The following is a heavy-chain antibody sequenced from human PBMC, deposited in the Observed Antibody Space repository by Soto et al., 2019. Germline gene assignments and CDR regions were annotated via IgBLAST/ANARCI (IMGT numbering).Heavy chain of an antibody. CDR1: GGSFSGYY. Sequence: TSETLSLTCAVYGGSFSGYYWSWIRQPPGKGLEWIGEINHSGSTNYNPSLKSRVTISVDTSKNQFSLKLSSVTAADTAVYYCARGRSIAARRTFDYWGQGTLVTVS. V-gene: IGHV4-34*01. CDR3: ARGRSIAARRTFDY. J-gene: IGHJ4*02. CDR2: INHSGST. D-gene: IGHD6-6*01.